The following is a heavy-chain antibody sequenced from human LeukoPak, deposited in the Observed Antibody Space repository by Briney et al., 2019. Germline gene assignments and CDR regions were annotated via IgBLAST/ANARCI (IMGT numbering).Heavy chain of an antibody. D-gene: IGHD3-22*01. CDR1: GGTFSSYA. CDR2: IIPIFGTA. CDR3: ARRSGVNYDSSGYRLYYFDY. V-gene: IGHV1-69*01. Sequence: SVKVSCKASGGTFSSYAISWVRQAPGQGLEWMGGIIPIFGTANYAQKFQGRVTITADESTSTAYMELSSLRSEDTAVYYCARRSGVNYDSSGYRLYYFDYWGQGTLVTVSS. J-gene: IGHJ4*02.